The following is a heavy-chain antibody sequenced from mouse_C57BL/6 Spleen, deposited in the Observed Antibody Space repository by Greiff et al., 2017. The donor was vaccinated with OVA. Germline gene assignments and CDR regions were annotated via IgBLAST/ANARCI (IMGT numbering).Heavy chain of an antibody. J-gene: IGHJ3*01. CDR1: GYTFTDYE. CDR3: TRRDYDGYPFAY. CDR2: IDPETGGT. D-gene: IGHD2-3*01. Sequence: VQLQESGAELVRPGASVTLSCKASGYTFTDYEMHWVKQTPVHGLEWIGAIDPETGGTAYNQKFKGKATLTADKSSSTAYMELRSLTSEDSAVYYCTRRDYDGYPFAYWGQGTLVTVSA. V-gene: IGHV1-15*01.